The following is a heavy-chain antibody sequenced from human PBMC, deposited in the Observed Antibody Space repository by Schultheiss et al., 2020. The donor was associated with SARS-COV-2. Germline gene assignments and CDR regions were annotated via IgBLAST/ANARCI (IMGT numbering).Heavy chain of an antibody. J-gene: IGHJ6*02. CDR1: GYTFTGYY. Sequence: ASVKVSCKASGYTFTGYYMHWVRQAPGQGLEWMGWINPNSGGTNNAQKFQGRVTMTRDTSISTAYMELSRLRSDDTAVYYCAREESDDFWSYYGMDVWGQGTTVTVSS. CDR2: INPNSGGT. D-gene: IGHD3-3*01. V-gene: IGHV1-2*02. CDR3: AREESDDFWSYYGMDV.